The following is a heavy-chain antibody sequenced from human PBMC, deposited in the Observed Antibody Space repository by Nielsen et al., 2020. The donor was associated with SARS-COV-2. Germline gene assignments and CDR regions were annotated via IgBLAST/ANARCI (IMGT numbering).Heavy chain of an antibody. CDR2: IDAADDT. J-gene: IGHJ2*01. CDR3: ARGTPYGDFPYWYFDL. Sequence: GESLKISCEAPGFTFNSYDMHWVRRATGKGLEWVSSIDAADDTYYPGSVKGRFTISRENAKNSLYLQMNSLRAGDTAVYYCARGTPYGDFPYWYFDLWGRGTLVTVSS. CDR1: GFTFNSYD. V-gene: IGHV3-13*01. D-gene: IGHD4-17*01.